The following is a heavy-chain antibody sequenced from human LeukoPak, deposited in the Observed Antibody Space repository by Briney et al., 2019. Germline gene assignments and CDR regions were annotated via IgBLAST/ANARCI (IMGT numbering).Heavy chain of an antibody. CDR3: ARVLFGVVRWFDP. D-gene: IGHD3-3*01. J-gene: IGHJ5*02. CDR2: IYYSGST. Sequence: PSETLSLTCTVSGGSISDYYWSWIRQPPGKGLEWIGYIYYSGSTYYNPSLKSRVTISVDTSKNQFSLKLSSVTAADTAVYYCARVLFGVVRWFDPWGQGTLVTVSS. CDR1: GGSISDYY. V-gene: IGHV4-30-4*08.